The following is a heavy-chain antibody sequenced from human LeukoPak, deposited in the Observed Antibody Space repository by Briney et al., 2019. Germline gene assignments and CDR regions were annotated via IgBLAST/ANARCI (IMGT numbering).Heavy chain of an antibody. Sequence: SETLSLTCAVYGGSFSGYYWSWLRQPPGKGLEWIGEINHSGSTNYNPSLKSRVTISVDTSKNQFSLKLSSVTAADTAVYYCARPPDDYGDYDAFDIWGQGTMVTVSS. CDR1: GGSFSGYY. D-gene: IGHD4-17*01. CDR2: INHSGST. J-gene: IGHJ3*02. V-gene: IGHV4-34*01. CDR3: ARPPDDYGDYDAFDI.